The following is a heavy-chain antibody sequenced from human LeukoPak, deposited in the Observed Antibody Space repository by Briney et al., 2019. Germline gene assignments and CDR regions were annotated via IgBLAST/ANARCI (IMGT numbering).Heavy chain of an antibody. D-gene: IGHD3-10*01. Sequence: GESLKISCKGSGYSFTSYWIGWVRQMPGKGLEWMGIIYPGDSDTRYSPSFQGQVTISADKSISTAYLQWSSLKASDTAMYYCARDSGGAGSGSYYSDAFDIWGQGTMVTVSS. CDR3: ARDSGGAGSGSYYSDAFDI. V-gene: IGHV5-51*01. J-gene: IGHJ3*02. CDR2: IYPGDSDT. CDR1: GYSFTSYW.